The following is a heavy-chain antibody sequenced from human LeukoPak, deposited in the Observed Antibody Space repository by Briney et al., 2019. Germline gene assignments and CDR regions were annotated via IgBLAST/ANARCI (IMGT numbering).Heavy chain of an antibody. CDR3: AATLSGYCSSTSCRHDY. J-gene: IGHJ4*02. Sequence: PSETLSLTCTVSGGSISSGGYYWSWIRQPPGKGLEWIGYIYHSGSTYYNPSLKSRVTISVDTSKNQFSLKLSSVTAADTAVYYCAATLSGYCSSTSCRHDYWGQGTLVTVSS. D-gene: IGHD2-2*01. V-gene: IGHV4-30-2*05. CDR1: GGSISSGGYY. CDR2: IYHSGST.